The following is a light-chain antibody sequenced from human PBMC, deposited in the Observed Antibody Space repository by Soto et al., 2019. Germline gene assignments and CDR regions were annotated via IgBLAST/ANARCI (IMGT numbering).Light chain of an antibody. CDR2: GAS. Sequence: EVVLTQSPGTLSLSPGARATLSCRASQSVNDNHLAWYQQKDGQAPRLLIYGASTMATGAPERFSGSGFGTASSLIFDRLEPEDFALYYCQLYGGSPSRGTFGPGTTVEI. CDR1: QSVNDNH. V-gene: IGKV3-20*01. CDR3: QLYGGSPSRGT. J-gene: IGKJ3*01.